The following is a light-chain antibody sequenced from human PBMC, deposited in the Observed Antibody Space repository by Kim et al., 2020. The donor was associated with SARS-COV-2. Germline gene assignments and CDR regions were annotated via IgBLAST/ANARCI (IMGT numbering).Light chain of an antibody. Sequence: PGEGAPLSCWANQGVSSSYLDWYQRKHDQAPSVLFCGASGRATGIPDRLSGSGSGTDFTPTISRLEPKVFAVYYCQQYGSSPGTFGQGTKVYIK. V-gene: IGKV3-20*01. J-gene: IGKJ1*01. CDR1: QGVSSSY. CDR2: GAS. CDR3: QQYGSSPGT.